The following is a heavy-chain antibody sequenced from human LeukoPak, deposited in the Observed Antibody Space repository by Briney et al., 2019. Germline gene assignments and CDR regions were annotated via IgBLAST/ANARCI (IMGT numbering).Heavy chain of an antibody. J-gene: IGHJ5*02. V-gene: IGHV4-4*07. CDR1: GGSISSYY. CDR3: ARVAAPRRAFDP. CDR2: IYSSGTT. D-gene: IGHD6-13*01. Sequence: SETLSLTCTASGGSISSYYWSWIRQPAGKGLEWIGRIYSSGTTNYNPSLKSRVTMSVDTSKNQFSLRLSSVTAADTAVYYCARVAAPRRAFDPWGQGTLVTVSS.